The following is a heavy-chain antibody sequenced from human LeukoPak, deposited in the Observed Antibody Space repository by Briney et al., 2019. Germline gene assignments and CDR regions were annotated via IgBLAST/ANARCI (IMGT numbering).Heavy chain of an antibody. CDR2: IYYSGST. V-gene: IGHV4-39*07. D-gene: IGHD1-26*01. CDR1: GGSISSSSYY. Sequence: TSETLSLTCTVSGGSISSSSYYWGWIRQPPGKGLEWIGSIYYSGSTYYNPSLKSRVTISVDTSKNQFSLKLSSVTAADTAVYYCARSTYSGSYPARDFDYWGQGTLVTVSS. J-gene: IGHJ4*02. CDR3: ARSTYSGSYPARDFDY.